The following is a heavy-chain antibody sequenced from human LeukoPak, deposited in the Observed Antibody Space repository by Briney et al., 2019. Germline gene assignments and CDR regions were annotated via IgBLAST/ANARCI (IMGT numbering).Heavy chain of an antibody. CDR1: GFTFSNAW. CDR2: IKSKSDGGTT. J-gene: IGHJ4*02. D-gene: IGHD2-15*01. CDR3: ATDLLAVAATSFDY. V-gene: IGHV3-15*01. Sequence: GGSLRLSCAASGFTFSNAWMSWVRQAPGKGLEWVGRIKSKSDGGTTDYAAPVKGRFTISRDDSKNTLFLQMNSLKTEDTAVYYCATDLLAVAATSFDYWGQGTLVTVSS.